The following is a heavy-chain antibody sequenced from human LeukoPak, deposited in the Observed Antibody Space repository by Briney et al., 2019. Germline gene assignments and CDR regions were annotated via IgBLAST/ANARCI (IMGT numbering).Heavy chain of an antibody. D-gene: IGHD3-10*01. CDR1: GYTFTGYY. CDR3: ARDRGLWFGEFDP. Sequence: ASVKVSCKASGYTFTGYYMHWVRQAPGQGLEWMGWINPNSGGTNYAQKFQGRVTMTRDTSISTAYMELSRLRSDDTAVYYCARDRGLWFGEFDPWGQGTLVTVSS. J-gene: IGHJ5*02. V-gene: IGHV1-2*02. CDR2: INPNSGGT.